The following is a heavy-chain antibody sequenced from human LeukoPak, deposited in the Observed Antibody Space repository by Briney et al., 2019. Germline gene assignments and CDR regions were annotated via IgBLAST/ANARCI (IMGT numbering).Heavy chain of an antibody. CDR1: GGTFSSYT. CDR3: RRHIVDTAMYNDY. Sequence: SVKVSCKASGGTFSSYTISWVRQAPGQGLEWMGRIIPIRGIADYAQKFQGRVTITPNNSTRTDYMELSSLRSDDPAVYYRRRHIVDTAMYNDYWGQGTLVTVSS. V-gene: IGHV1-69*02. J-gene: IGHJ4*02. D-gene: IGHD5-18*01. CDR2: IIPIRGIA.